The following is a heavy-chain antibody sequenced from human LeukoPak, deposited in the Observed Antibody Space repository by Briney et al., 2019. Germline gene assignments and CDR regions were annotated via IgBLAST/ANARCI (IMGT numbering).Heavy chain of an antibody. CDR1: GFTFSSYG. CDR2: IWYDGSNK. Sequence: GGSLRLSCAASGFTFSSYGMHWVRQAPGKGLEGVAVIWYDGSNKYYADSVKGRFTISRDNSKNTLYLQMNSLRAEDTDVYYCARELYGDYSNWFDPWGQGTLVTVSS. J-gene: IGHJ5*02. CDR3: ARELYGDYSNWFDP. D-gene: IGHD4-17*01. V-gene: IGHV3-33*01.